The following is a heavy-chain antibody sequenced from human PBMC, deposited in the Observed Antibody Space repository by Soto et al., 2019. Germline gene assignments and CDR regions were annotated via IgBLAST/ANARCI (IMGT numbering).Heavy chain of an antibody. D-gene: IGHD3-22*01. CDR3: ARDSYSYDSSHYWFDP. J-gene: IGHJ5*02. Sequence: ASVKVSCKASGYTFTSYGISWVRQAPGQGLEWMGWISAYNGNTNYAQKLQGRVTMTTDTSTSTAYMELRSLRSDDKAVYYCARDSYSYDSSHYWFDPWGQGKLVNVS. V-gene: IGHV1-18*04. CDR1: GYTFTSYG. CDR2: ISAYNGNT.